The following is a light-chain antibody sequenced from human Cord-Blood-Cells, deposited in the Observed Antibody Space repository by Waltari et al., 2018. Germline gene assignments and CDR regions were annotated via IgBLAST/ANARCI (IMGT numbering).Light chain of an antibody. CDR3: QQYYSYPRT. Sequence: IRKTQSPSSLSASTGDRVTTTCRASQGISSYLAWYQQKPGKAPKLLIYAASTLQSGVPSRFSGSGSGTDFTLTISCLQSEDFATYYCQQYYSYPRTFGQGTKVEIK. V-gene: IGKV1-8*01. J-gene: IGKJ1*01. CDR1: QGISSY. CDR2: AAS.